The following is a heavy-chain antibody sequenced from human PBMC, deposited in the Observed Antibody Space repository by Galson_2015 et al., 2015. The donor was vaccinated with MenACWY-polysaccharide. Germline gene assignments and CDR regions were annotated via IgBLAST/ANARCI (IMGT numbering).Heavy chain of an antibody. V-gene: IGHV3-23*01. CDR1: GFTFTSYA. J-gene: IGHJ4*02. CDR2: ISGSGGAT. Sequence: SLRLSCAASGFTFTSYAMPWLRQAPGTGLERVSAISGSGGATYYIDSVKGRFTISRDNSKNTVYLQMNSLRAEDTAIYYCAKGGGFYDTSGYWNWGQGTLVTVSS. D-gene: IGHD3-22*01. CDR3: AKGGGFYDTSGYWN.